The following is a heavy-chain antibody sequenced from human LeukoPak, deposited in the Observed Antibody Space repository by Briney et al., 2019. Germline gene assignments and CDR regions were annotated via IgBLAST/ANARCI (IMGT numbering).Heavy chain of an antibody. CDR3: ARQSISGFSLSYFDY. D-gene: IGHD3-22*01. J-gene: IGHJ4*02. CDR2: IYDSGST. CDR1: GGSISSYY. Sequence: SETLSLTCTVSGGSISSYYWSWIRQPPGKGLEWIGNIYDSGSTNYNPSLKSRLTISVDTSKNQCSLKLSSVTAADTAVYYCARQSISGFSLSYFDYWGQGTLVNVSS. V-gene: IGHV4-59*01.